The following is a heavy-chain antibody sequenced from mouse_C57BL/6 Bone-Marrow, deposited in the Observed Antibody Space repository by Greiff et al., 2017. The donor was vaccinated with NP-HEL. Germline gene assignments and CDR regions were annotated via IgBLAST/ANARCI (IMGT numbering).Heavy chain of an antibody. Sequence: VQLQQSGPGLVKPSQSLSLTCSVTGYSITSGYYWNWIRQFPGNKLEWMGYISYDGSNNYNPSLKNRISITRDTSKNQFFLKLNSVTTEDTATYYCARDPGNSYFDYWGQGTTLTVSS. J-gene: IGHJ2*01. V-gene: IGHV3-6*01. CDR2: ISYDGSN. CDR3: ARDPGNSYFDY. D-gene: IGHD2-1*01. CDR1: GYSITSGYY.